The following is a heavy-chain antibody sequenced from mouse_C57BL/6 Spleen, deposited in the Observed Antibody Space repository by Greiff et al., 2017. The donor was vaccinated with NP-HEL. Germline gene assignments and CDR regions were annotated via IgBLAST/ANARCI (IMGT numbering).Heavy chain of an antibody. D-gene: IGHD1-1*01. CDR3: ATTVVAGGGY. CDR1: GYAFSSSW. Sequence: VQLQESGPELVKPGASVKISCKASGYAFSSSWMNWVKQRPGKGLEWIGRIYPGDGDTNYNGKFKGKATLTADKSSSTAYMQLSSLTSEDSAVYFCATTVVAGGGYWGQGTSVTVSS. CDR2: IYPGDGDT. J-gene: IGHJ4*01. V-gene: IGHV1-82*01.